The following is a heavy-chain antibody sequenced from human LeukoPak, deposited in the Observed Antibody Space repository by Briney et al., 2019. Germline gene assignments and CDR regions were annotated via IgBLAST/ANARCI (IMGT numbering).Heavy chain of an antibody. J-gene: IGHJ4*02. V-gene: IGHV4-59*11. Sequence: SETLSLTCTVSGDSISSHYWSWIRQPPGKGLEWIGYIYYSGSTTYNPSLTSRVTMSVDMSKNQFSLKLSSVTAADTAIYYCASVRYCSGGSCYSSFDYWGQGALVTVSS. CDR2: IYYSGST. CDR1: GDSISSHY. CDR3: ASVRYCSGGSCYSSFDY. D-gene: IGHD2-15*01.